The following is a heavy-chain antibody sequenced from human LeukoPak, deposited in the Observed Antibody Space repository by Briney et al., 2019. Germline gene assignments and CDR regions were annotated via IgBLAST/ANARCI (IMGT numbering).Heavy chain of an antibody. J-gene: IGHJ4*02. CDR2: INYKGGTT. CDR1: GFTLSSFS. CDR3: ARVGPATAFDY. Sequence: PGGSLRLSCAASGFTLSSFSMHWVRQSSGRGLEYVSAINYKGGTTYYADSVKGRFTISRDNSKNTPYLQMASLRDEDMGVYYCARVGPATAFDYWGQGTQVTVSS. V-gene: IGHV3-64*02.